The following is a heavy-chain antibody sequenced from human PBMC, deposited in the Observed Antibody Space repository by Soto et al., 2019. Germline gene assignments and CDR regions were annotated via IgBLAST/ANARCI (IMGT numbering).Heavy chain of an antibody. D-gene: IGHD4-4*01. Sequence: QVQLVQSGAEVKKPGASVKVSCKTSGYTFTDYYVHWVRQAPGHGLEWMGWINPDNGCTNDAQKFQDWVTLTRDTSMTTTFTAVMRLTSDAPAVYYCARGRKTTATVGGDFDPWGQGTLVSVSS. CDR3: ARGRKTTATVGGDFDP. J-gene: IGHJ5*02. CDR1: GYTFTDYY. V-gene: IGHV1-2*04. CDR2: INPDNGCT.